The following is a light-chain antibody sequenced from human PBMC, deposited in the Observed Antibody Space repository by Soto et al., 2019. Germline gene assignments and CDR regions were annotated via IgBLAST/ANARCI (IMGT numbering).Light chain of an antibody. CDR2: LRS. J-gene: IGKJ1*01. Sequence: DIVMTQSPLSLPVTPGEPASISCRSSQSLLHSNGVNYLGWYLQKPGQSPQLLIYLRSIRAFGVPSRFSGSGSGTEFTLTISSLQPEDFATYYCQQSYSLPPTWTFGQGTKVDIK. CDR3: QQSYSLPPTWT. CDR1: QSLLHSNGVNY. V-gene: IGKV2-28*01.